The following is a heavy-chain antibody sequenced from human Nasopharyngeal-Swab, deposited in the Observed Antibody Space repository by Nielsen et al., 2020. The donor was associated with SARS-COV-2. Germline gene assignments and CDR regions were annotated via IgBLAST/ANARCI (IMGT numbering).Heavy chain of an antibody. CDR1: GFTFSSYG. D-gene: IGHD3-10*01. J-gene: IGHJ6*02. CDR3: ARGGGFGELFRGMDV. CDR2: ISYDGSNK. Sequence: GESLKISCAASGFTFSSYGMHWVRQAPGKGLEWVAVISYDGSNKYYADSVKGRFTISRDNSKNTLYLQMNSLRAEDTAVYYCARGGGFGELFRGMDVWGQGTTVTVSS. V-gene: IGHV3-30*03.